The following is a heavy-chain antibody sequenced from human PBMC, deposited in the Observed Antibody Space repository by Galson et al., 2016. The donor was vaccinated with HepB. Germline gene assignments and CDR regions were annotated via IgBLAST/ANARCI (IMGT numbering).Heavy chain of an antibody. CDR3: AREDLLTNTKWFDP. CDR1: GFTFSNYA. V-gene: IGHV3-23*01. CDR2: ISDSGRRT. D-gene: IGHD3-9*01. Sequence: SLRLSCAASGFTFSNYAMSWVRQGLGEGPEWVSAISDSGRRTYYSDPVKGRFSISRDNSKNTVYLQMNWLRAEDTAVYYCAREDLLTNTKWFDPWGQGTLVTVSS. J-gene: IGHJ5*02.